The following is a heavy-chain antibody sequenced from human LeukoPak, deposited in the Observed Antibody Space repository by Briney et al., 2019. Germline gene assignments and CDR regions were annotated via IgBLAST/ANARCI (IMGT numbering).Heavy chain of an antibody. CDR1: GYSFTSYW. V-gene: IGHV5-51*01. CDR3: AIPSSSWYSLDAFDI. J-gene: IGHJ3*02. Sequence: GESLKISCKGSGYSFTSYWIGWVRQMSGKGLEWMGIIYPGDSGTRYSPSFQGQVTISADKSISTAYLQWSSLKASDTAMYYCAIPSSSWYSLDAFDIWGQGTMVTVSS. CDR2: IYPGDSGT. D-gene: IGHD6-13*01.